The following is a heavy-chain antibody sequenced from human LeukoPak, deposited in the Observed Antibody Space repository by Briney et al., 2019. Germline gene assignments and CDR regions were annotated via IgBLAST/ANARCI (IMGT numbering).Heavy chain of an antibody. CDR2: ISGYNGET. CDR1: GYTFSNFG. Sequence: GASVKVSCKAAGYTFSNFGISWVRQAPGQGLEWMGWISGYNGETNYAQKFQGRVTMTTDTSANTAYMEVRSLRSDAAAVYYCARDYEIAVRYDCFDPWGQGTLVIVSS. CDR3: ARDYEIAVRYDCFDP. V-gene: IGHV1-18*01. J-gene: IGHJ5*02. D-gene: IGHD6-6*01.